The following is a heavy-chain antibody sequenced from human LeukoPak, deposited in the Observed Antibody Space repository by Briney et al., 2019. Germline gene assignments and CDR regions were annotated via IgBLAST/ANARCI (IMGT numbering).Heavy chain of an antibody. CDR3: ARAGYDYVWGSYRYFDY. CDR1: GYTFTSYG. V-gene: IGHV1-18*01. Sequence: ASVTVSCKASGYTFTSYGISWVRQAPGQGLEWMGWISAYNGNTNYAQKLQGRVTMTTDTSTSTAYMELRSLRSDDTAVYYCARAGYDYVWGSYRYFDYWGQGTLVTVSS. D-gene: IGHD3-16*02. J-gene: IGHJ4*02. CDR2: ISAYNGNT.